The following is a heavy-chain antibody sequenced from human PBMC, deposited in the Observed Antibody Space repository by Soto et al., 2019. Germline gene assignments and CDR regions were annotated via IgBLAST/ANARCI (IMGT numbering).Heavy chain of an antibody. Sequence: ASVKVSCKASGYTFTSYGISWVRQATGQGLEWKGWISAYNGNTNYAQKLQGRVTMTTDTSTSTAYMELRSLRSDDTAVYYCAKAYGGNQDAFDIWGQGTMVTVSS. V-gene: IGHV1-18*01. D-gene: IGHD4-17*01. J-gene: IGHJ3*02. CDR3: AKAYGGNQDAFDI. CDR1: GYTFTSYG. CDR2: ISAYNGNT.